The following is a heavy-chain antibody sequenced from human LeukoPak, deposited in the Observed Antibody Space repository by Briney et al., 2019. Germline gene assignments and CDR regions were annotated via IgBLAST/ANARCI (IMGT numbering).Heavy chain of an antibody. V-gene: IGHV4-39*01. CDR1: GGSISSSNFY. Sequence: ASETLSLTCTVSGGSISSSNFYWGWIRQPPGKGLELIGSIYYSGSTYYNPSLKSRVTISVDTSKNQFSLKLSSVTAADTAVYYCARQSGSYYYYYYMDVWGKGTTVTISS. D-gene: IGHD1-26*01. CDR2: IYYSGST. CDR3: ARQSGSYYYYYYMDV. J-gene: IGHJ6*03.